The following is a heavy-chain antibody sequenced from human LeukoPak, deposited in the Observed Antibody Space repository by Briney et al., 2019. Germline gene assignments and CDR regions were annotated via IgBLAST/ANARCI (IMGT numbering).Heavy chain of an antibody. D-gene: IGHD6-6*01. CDR2: ISDSGSDT. CDR1: GFTFSSYG. Sequence: GGSLRLSCAVSGFTFSSYGMSWVRQAPGKGLEWVSAISDSGSDTYYADSVKGRFTISKDNSKNTLYLRMNSLRADDTAVYYCAKRVPYSSSSVYFDYWGQGTLVTVS. V-gene: IGHV3-23*01. J-gene: IGHJ4*02. CDR3: AKRVPYSSSSVYFDY.